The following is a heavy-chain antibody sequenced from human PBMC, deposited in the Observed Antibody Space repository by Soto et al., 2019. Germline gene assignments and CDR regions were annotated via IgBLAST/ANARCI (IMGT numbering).Heavy chain of an antibody. CDR3: AHRRDMGVWRSSWFDD. D-gene: IGHD6-13*01. Sequence: ESGPTLVNPTQTLTLTCTFSGFSLSTSGVGVGWIRQPPGKALEWLALIYWDDDKRYSPSLKSRLTITKDTSKNQVVLTMTNMDPVDTATYYCAHRRDMGVWRSSWFDDWGQGTLVTVSS. CDR1: GFSLSTSGVG. V-gene: IGHV2-5*02. J-gene: IGHJ4*02. CDR2: IYWDDDK.